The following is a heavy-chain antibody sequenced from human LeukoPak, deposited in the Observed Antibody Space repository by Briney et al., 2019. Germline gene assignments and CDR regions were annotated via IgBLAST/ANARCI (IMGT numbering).Heavy chain of an antibody. Sequence: ASVKVSCKASGYSFTGYYIHWLRQAPGQGLEWRSWINPNSGDTNYAQKFQGRVTMTRDTSISTAYMELSNLRSDDTAVYYCARDRRAVAGTPYDFDYWGQGTLVTVSS. CDR2: INPNSGDT. CDR1: GYSFTGYY. CDR3: ARDRRAVAGTPYDFDY. D-gene: IGHD6-13*01. J-gene: IGHJ4*02. V-gene: IGHV1-2*02.